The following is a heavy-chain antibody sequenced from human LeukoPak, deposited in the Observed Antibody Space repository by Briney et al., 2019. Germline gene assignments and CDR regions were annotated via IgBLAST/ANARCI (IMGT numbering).Heavy chain of an antibody. J-gene: IGHJ4*02. CDR3: ARDFTPMVRGVPDY. V-gene: IGHV1-18*04. D-gene: IGHD3-10*01. Sequence: ASVKVSCKASGYTFTGYYMHWVRQAPGQGLEWMGWISAYNGNTNYAQKLQGRVTMTTDTSTSTAYMELRSLRSDDTAVYYCARDFTPMVRGVPDYWGQGTLVTVSS. CDR2: ISAYNGNT. CDR1: GYTFTGYY.